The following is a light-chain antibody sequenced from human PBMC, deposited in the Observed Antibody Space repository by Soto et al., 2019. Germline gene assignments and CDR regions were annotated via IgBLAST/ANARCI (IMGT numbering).Light chain of an antibody. J-gene: IGLJ1*01. CDR2: DVS. Sequence: QSVLTQPRSVSGSPGQSVTISCTGTSSDVGTYHYVSWYQQHPVKAPKVMIYDVSQLPSGVPDRFSGSKSCNTASLTISGLQVEDEADSYCCSYAGSPRYVFGTGTSSPS. V-gene: IGLV2-11*01. CDR1: SSDVGTYHY. CDR3: CSYAGSPRYV.